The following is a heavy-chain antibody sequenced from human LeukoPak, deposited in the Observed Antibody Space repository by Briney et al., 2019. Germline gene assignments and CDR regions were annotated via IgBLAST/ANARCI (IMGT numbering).Heavy chain of an antibody. CDR3: VRSRTTVTYYFDY. CDR2: IRADAVTT. CDR1: GFIFSHHG. J-gene: IGHJ4*02. D-gene: IGHD4-17*01. V-gene: IGHV3-23*01. Sequence: GGTLRLSCATSGFIFSHHGMNWVRQAPGKGLEWVSGIRADAVTTYYADSVKGRFIISRDNSKNTVYLQMNSLSAEDAAVYYCVRSRTTVTYYFDYWGQGTLVTVSS.